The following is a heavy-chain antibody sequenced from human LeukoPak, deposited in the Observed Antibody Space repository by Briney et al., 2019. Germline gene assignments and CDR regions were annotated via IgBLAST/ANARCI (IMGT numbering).Heavy chain of an antibody. Sequence: MAGGSLRLSCAASGFTFSTYAMNWVRQAPGKGLEWVSSISGDSTDIYFAHSVKGRSTIFRDNAQNPLYLQINSLGADGTAVSFCARRGYSDSSDYDYWGQGTLVTVSS. V-gene: IGHV3-21*01. CDR3: ARRGYSDSSDYDY. CDR1: GFTFSTYA. J-gene: IGHJ4*02. D-gene: IGHD3-22*01. CDR2: ISGDSTDI.